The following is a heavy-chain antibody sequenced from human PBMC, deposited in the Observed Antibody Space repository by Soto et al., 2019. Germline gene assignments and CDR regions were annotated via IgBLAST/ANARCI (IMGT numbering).Heavy chain of an antibody. CDR3: ARELYGDYAGDY. Sequence: EVQLVESGGGLVKPGGSLRLSCAASGFTFSRYSMNWVRQAPGKGLEWVSSISSSSSYIYYADSVKSRFTISRDNAKNSLYLQMNSLRAEDTAVYYCARELYGDYAGDYWGQGTLVTVSS. V-gene: IGHV3-21*01. CDR2: ISSSSSYI. D-gene: IGHD4-17*01. CDR1: GFTFSRYS. J-gene: IGHJ4*02.